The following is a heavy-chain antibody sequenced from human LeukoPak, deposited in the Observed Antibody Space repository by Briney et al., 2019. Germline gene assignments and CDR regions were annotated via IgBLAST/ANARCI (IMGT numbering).Heavy chain of an antibody. CDR2: INHSGST. D-gene: IGHD2-15*01. CDR1: GGSFSGYY. J-gene: IGHJ4*02. Sequence: SETLSLTCAVYGGSFSGYYWSWIRQPPGKGLEWIGEINHSGSTNYNPSLKSRVTISVDTSKHQSSLKLSSVTAADTAVYYCARGPKWWLAPSVFDYWGQGTLVTVSS. CDR3: ARGPKWWLAPSVFDY. V-gene: IGHV4-34*01.